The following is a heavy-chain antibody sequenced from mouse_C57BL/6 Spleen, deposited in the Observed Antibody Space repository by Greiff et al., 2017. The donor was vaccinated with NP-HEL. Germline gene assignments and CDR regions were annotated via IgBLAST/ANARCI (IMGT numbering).Heavy chain of an antibody. CDR3: ARYDYYYGSSPWFAY. D-gene: IGHD1-1*01. J-gene: IGHJ3*01. V-gene: IGHV3-1*01. CDR2: ISYSGST. CDR1: GYSITSGYD. Sequence: EVQLQESGPGMVKPSQSLSLTCTVTGYSITSGYDWHWIRHFPGNKLEWMGYISYSGSTNYNPSLKSRISITHDTSKNHFFLKLNSVTTEDTATYYCARYDYYYGSSPWFAYWGQGTLVTVSA.